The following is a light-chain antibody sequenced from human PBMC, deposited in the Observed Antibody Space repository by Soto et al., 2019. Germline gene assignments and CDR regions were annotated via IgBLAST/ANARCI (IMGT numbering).Light chain of an antibody. CDR1: QSISTY. CDR3: QQSYGTPIT. Sequence: DIQMTQPPSSLSASVRDRITITCRASQSISTYLNWYQQKPGKAPNLLIYSASNLQSGVPSRFSGSGSGTDFTLTISSLQPEDFAAYYCQQSYGTPITFGQGTRLEIK. CDR2: SAS. J-gene: IGKJ5*01. V-gene: IGKV1-39*01.